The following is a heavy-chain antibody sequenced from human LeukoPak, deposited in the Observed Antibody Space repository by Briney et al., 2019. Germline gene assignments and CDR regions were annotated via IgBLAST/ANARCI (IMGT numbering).Heavy chain of an antibody. J-gene: IGHJ4*02. V-gene: IGHV3-23*01. CDR2: ISGGSGST. D-gene: IGHD2-2*01. CDR1: GFTFSSYA. Sequence: GGSLRLSCAASGFTFSSYAMSWVRQAPGKGLEWVSTISGGSGSTYYADSVKGRFTISRDNSKNTLYLQMNSLRAEDTAVYYCARDLSIVPSPRFDYWGQGTLATVSS. CDR3: ARDLSIVPSPRFDY.